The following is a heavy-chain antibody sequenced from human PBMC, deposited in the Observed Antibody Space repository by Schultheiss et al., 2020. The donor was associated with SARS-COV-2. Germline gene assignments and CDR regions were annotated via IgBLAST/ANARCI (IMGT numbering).Heavy chain of an antibody. CDR2: INHSGST. V-gene: IGHV4-34*01. J-gene: IGHJ4*02. CDR1: GGSFGGYY. D-gene: IGHD3-3*01. Sequence: SETLSLTCAVYGGSFGGYYWSWIRQPPGKGLEWIGEINHSGSTNYNPSLKSRVTISVDTSKNQFSLKLSSVTAADTAVYYCARGDLGTIFGVVTSDYWGQGTLVTVSS. CDR3: ARGDLGTIFGVVTSDY.